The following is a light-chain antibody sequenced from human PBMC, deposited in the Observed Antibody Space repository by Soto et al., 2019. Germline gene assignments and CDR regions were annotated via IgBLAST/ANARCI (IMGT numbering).Light chain of an antibody. Sequence: QSALTQPASVSGSPGQSITISCTGTSSDVGGYNYVSWYQQHPGKAPKLMIYEVSNRPSGVSNRFSGSKSGNTASLTISGRQAEDEADYYCSSYTSSSTLVVFGGGTEQTVL. V-gene: IGLV2-14*01. J-gene: IGLJ2*01. CDR2: EVS. CDR3: SSYTSSSTLVV. CDR1: SSDVGGYNY.